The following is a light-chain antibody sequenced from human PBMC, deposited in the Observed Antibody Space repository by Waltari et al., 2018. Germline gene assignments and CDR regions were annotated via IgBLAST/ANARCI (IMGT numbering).Light chain of an antibody. CDR1: QNIVNY. J-gene: IGKJ2*01. CDR2: DAS. Sequence: DIQMTQSPSSLSASIGDRVTITCQASQNIVNYLNWYQQAPGKAPRLLIYDASNLATGVPSRFSGDGSGTDFSLTITSLHPEDFATYFCQQYENLPYTFGQGTKLQIK. CDR3: QQYENLPYT. V-gene: IGKV1-33*01.